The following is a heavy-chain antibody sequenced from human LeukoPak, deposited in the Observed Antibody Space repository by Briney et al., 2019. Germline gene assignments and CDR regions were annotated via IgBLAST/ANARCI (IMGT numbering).Heavy chain of an antibody. V-gene: IGHV3-66*01. CDR3: AMFSGSYYGAWGYFDY. CDR2: IYSGGST. CDR1: GFTFSSYG. D-gene: IGHD1-26*01. Sequence: PGGSLRLSCAASGFTFSSYGMHWVRQAPGKGLEWVSVIYSGGSTYYADSVKGRFTISRDNSKNTLYLQMNSLRAEDTAVYYCAMFSGSYYGAWGYFDYWGQGTLVTVSS. J-gene: IGHJ4*02.